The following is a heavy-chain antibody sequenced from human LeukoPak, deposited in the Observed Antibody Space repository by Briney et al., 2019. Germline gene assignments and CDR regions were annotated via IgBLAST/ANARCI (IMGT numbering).Heavy chain of an antibody. Sequence: PGGSLRLSCAGSGFIFTNYAMNWVRQAPGKGLEWVSSVGASGANTFYADSVKGRFTISRDNSKNALYLQMNSLRAEDTAVYYCAKESRITMTVVVTEFDYWGQGTLVTVSS. CDR2: VGASGANT. J-gene: IGHJ4*02. D-gene: IGHD3-22*01. V-gene: IGHV3-23*01. CDR1: GFIFTNYA. CDR3: AKESRITMTVVVTEFDY.